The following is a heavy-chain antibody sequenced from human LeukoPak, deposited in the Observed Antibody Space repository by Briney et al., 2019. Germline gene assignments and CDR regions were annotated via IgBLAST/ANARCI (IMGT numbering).Heavy chain of an antibody. CDR1: GYSISSGYY. J-gene: IGHJ4*02. Sequence: PSETLSLTCTVSGYSISSGYYWGWIRQPPGKGLEWIGSIYHSGSTNYNPSLKSRVTMSVDTSKNQFSLKLSSVTAADTAVYYCAREIIYYDSSGYYGVGAYYFDYWGQGTLVTVSS. V-gene: IGHV4-38-2*02. CDR3: AREIIYYDSSGYYGVGAYYFDY. CDR2: IYHSGST. D-gene: IGHD3-22*01.